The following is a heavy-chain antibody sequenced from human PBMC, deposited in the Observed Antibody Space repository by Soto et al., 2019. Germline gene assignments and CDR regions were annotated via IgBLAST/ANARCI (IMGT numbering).Heavy chain of an antibody. D-gene: IGHD3-16*01. CDR1: GFSFSSYW. CDR3: VRDVGFDYVN. V-gene: IGHV3-7*01. Sequence: EVQLVESGGGLVQPGGSLRISCKGSGFSFSSYWMSWVRQAPGKGLEWVASIKQDESEKYYVDSVKGRFTISRDNVDDSVFLHMNNLSAEDTAVYFCVRDVGFDYVNWGQGTLVTVSS. CDR2: IKQDESEK. J-gene: IGHJ4*02.